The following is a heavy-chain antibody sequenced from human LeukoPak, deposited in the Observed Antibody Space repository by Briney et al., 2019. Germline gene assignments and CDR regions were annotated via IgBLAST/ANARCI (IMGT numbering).Heavy chain of an antibody. CDR3: AKESTTISIIDVFDS. J-gene: IGHJ4*02. CDR1: GFTFSSYA. CDR2: ISGSGANT. D-gene: IGHD1-1*01. Sequence: GGSLRLSCAASGFTFSSYAMTWVRQAPGEGLEWVSTISGSGANTYYADSVKGRFTFSRDNSKNTLYLQMNRLRAEETAVYYCAKESTTISIIDVFDSWGQGTLVTVSS. V-gene: IGHV3-23*01.